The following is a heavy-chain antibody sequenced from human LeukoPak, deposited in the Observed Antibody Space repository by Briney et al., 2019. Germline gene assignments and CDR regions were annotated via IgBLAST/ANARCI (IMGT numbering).Heavy chain of an antibody. V-gene: IGHV3-30*18. CDR1: GFTFSSYG. CDR2: ISYDGSNK. CDR3: AKAREGSGELSDY. D-gene: IGHD3-16*02. J-gene: IGHJ4*02. Sequence: GGSLRLSCAASGFTFSSYGMHWVRQAPGKGLEWVAVISYDGSNKYYADSVKGRFTISRDNSKSTLYLQMNSLRAEDTAVYYCAKAREGSGELSDYWGQGTLVTVSS.